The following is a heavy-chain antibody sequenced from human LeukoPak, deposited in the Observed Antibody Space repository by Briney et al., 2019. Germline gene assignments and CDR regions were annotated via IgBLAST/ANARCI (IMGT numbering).Heavy chain of an antibody. J-gene: IGHJ6*03. CDR3: AKDSAFYYIDV. D-gene: IGHD3-10*01. Sequence: GGSLRLSCTSSGFSFIFSTYWMSWVRQAPGKGLEWVANIKPDGSEKYYMDSVKGRFTTSRDNSKNTLYLQMNSLKGDDTAVYYCAKDSAFYYIDVWGKGTTVIISS. CDR1: GFSFIFSTYW. CDR2: IKPDGSEK. V-gene: IGHV3-7*01.